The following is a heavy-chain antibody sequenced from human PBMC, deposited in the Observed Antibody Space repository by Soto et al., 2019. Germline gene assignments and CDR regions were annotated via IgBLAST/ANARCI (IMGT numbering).Heavy chain of an antibody. CDR1: GGSISGYY. V-gene: IGHV4-59*01. CDR3: ASHPYYYYGMDV. CDR2: IYNSGST. J-gene: IGHJ6*02. Sequence: PSETLSLTCTVSGGSISGYYWSWFRQPPGKGLEWIAYIYNSGSTNYNPSLKSRVTISVDTSKNQFSLKLSSVTAADTAVYYCASHPYYYYGMDVWGQGTTVTVSS.